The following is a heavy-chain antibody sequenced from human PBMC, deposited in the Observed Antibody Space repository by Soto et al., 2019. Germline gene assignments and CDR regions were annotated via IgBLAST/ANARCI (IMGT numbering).Heavy chain of an antibody. V-gene: IGHV1-24*01. CDR2: FDPEDGET. Sequence: ASVKVSCKVSGYTLTELSMHWVRQAPGKGLEWMGGFDPEDGETIYAQKFQGRVTMTEDTSTDTAYMELSSLRSEDTAVYYCATRLGYCSGGSCYFHPALDYWGQ. CDR3: ATRLGYCSGGSCYFHPALDY. D-gene: IGHD2-15*01. CDR1: GYTLTELS. J-gene: IGHJ4*01.